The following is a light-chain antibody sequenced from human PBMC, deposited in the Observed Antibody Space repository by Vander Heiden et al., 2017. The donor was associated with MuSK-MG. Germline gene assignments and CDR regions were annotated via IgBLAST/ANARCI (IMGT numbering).Light chain of an antibody. Sequence: DSQMTQSTSSLSASVGDRVTITCRASQSISSYLNWYQQKPGKAPKLLIYAASSLQSGVPSRFSGSGSGTDFTLTISSLQPEDFATYYCQQSDSTPLTFGGGTKVEIK. J-gene: IGKJ4*01. CDR3: QQSDSTPLT. V-gene: IGKV1-39*01. CDR2: AAS. CDR1: QSISSY.